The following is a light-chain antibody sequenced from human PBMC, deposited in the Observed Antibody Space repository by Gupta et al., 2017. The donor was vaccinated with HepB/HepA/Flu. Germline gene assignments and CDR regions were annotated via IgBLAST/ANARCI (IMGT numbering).Light chain of an antibody. J-gene: IGKJ1*01. V-gene: IGKV1-39*01. Sequence: DIQMTQSPSSLSASVGDRVTITCRASQTISHFLNWYQQKPGKAPELLIYAVSSLKSGVPSRFSGSGSGTDFTLTIGSLQPEDFATYYCQQSDSKPWTFGQGTKVEIK. CDR2: AVS. CDR3: QQSDSKPWT. CDR1: QTISHF.